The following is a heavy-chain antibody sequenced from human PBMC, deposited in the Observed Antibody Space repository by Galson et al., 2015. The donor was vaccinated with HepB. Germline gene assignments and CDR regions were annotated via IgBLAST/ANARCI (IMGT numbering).Heavy chain of an antibody. J-gene: IGHJ6*02. V-gene: IGHV1-46*01. Sequence: SVKVSCKASGYTFTNYYIHWVRQAPGQGLEWMGIINPSGGSTTYQQKVQGRVAMTRDTSTRTVHMELSSLRSEDTAIYYCARDRRYSSGGALGSYGLDVWGQGTTVTVSS. D-gene: IGHD6-19*01. CDR2: INPSGGST. CDR3: ARDRRYSSGGALGSYGLDV. CDR1: GYTFTNYY.